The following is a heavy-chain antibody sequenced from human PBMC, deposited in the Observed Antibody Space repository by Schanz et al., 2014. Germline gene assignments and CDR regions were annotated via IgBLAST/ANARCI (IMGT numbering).Heavy chain of an antibody. CDR3: ARDEGRDGYNLAFDV. D-gene: IGHD5-12*01. CDR2: IYYSGST. V-gene: IGHV4-31*03. Sequence: QVQLQESGPGLVKPSQTLSLTCTVSGGSINSGGYYWSWIRQHPGKGLEWIGYIYYSGSTYYNPSLKSRVTISVDTSKNQFSLKLSSVTAADTAVYFCARDEGRDGYNLAFDVWGQGTLVTVSS. J-gene: IGHJ3*01. CDR1: GGSINSGGYY.